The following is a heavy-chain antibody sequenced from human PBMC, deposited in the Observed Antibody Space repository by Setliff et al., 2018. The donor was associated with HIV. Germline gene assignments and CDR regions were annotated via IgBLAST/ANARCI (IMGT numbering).Heavy chain of an antibody. CDR2: IYSSGST. CDR1: GGSISSGGYY. Sequence: SETLSLTCTVSGGSISSGGYYWSWIRQHPGKGLEWMGYIYSSGSTNYNPSLKSRVTISVDTSKNQFSLKLNSVTAADTAVYYCARNVGGLRSAVNWFDPWGQGTLVTVSS. CDR3: ARNVGGLRSAVNWFDP. V-gene: IGHV4-61*08. J-gene: IGHJ5*02. D-gene: IGHD4-17*01.